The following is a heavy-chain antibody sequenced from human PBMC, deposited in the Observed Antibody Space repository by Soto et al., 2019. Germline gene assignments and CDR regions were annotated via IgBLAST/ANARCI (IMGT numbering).Heavy chain of an antibody. J-gene: IGHJ5*02. D-gene: IGHD3-22*01. Sequence: GASVKVSCKASGYTFINYGITWVRQAPGQGREWVGWINAYRGNTNYAQKLQGRATMTTDTLTSTAYMAVRGLRSDDSAGSFCTREVVNRDYTFFRFEPWGQGTLVTVS. CDR3: TREVVNRDYTFFRFEP. CDR2: INAYRGNT. CDR1: GYTFINYG. V-gene: IGHV1-18*01.